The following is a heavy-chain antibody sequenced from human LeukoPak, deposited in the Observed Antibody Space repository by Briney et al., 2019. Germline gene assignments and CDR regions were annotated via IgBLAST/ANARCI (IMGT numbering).Heavy chain of an antibody. CDR1: GFTFSTYW. V-gene: IGHV3-74*01. CDR2: IISAESST. D-gene: IGHD6-6*01. J-gene: IGHJ4*02. Sequence: GGSLRLSCAASGFTFSTYWMHWFRQAPGKGVVWVSRIISAESSTNYADSVKGRSTIPRDKAENTPYREINSLRGDVPAVYYCSRDSGYSSSFDYWGQGTLVTVSS. CDR3: SRDSGYSSSFDY.